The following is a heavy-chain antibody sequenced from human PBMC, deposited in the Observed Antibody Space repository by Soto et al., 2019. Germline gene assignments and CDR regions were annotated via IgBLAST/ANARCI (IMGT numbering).Heavy chain of an antibody. CDR3: ARDPGGISSRPYFDY. Sequence: QVQLVQSGAEVKKPGSSVKVSCKASGGTFSTYAISWVRQAPGQGLEWMGGIIPIYGTADYAQKFQGRVTITEDESTTTAYLELSSLRSDDTAVYYCARDPGGISSRPYFDYWGQGTLVTVSS. D-gene: IGHD6-6*01. V-gene: IGHV1-69*12. CDR1: GGTFSTYA. CDR2: IIPIYGTA. J-gene: IGHJ4*02.